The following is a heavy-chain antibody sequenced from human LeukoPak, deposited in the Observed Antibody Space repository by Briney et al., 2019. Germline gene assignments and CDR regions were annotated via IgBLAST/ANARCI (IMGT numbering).Heavy chain of an antibody. CDR1: GYTLTELS. D-gene: IGHD3-10*01. V-gene: IGHV1-24*01. CDR3: ARVTYYGSGGYYYGMDV. Sequence: ASVKVSCKVSGYTLTELSMHWVRQAPGKGLEWMGGFDPEGGETIYAQKFQGRVTMTEDTSTSTAYMELRSLRSDDTAVYYCARVTYYGSGGYYYGMDVWGQGTTVTVSS. CDR2: FDPEGGET. J-gene: IGHJ6*02.